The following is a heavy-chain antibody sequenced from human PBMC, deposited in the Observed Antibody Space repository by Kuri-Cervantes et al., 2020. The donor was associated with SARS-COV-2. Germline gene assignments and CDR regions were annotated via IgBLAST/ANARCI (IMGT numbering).Heavy chain of an antibody. CDR2: IYHSSST. D-gene: IGHD2-8*02. CDR1: GDSISDSNNW. J-gene: IGHJ4*02. CDR3: ARVRYCTAANCMPFCDY. Sequence: SETLSLTCAVSGDSISDSNNWWSWVRRPPGKGLEWIGEIYHSSSTNYSPSFKSRVTMSIDTSKNHFSLKLNSVTAADTAVYYCARVRYCTAANCMPFCDYWGQGTLVTVSS. V-gene: IGHV4-4*02.